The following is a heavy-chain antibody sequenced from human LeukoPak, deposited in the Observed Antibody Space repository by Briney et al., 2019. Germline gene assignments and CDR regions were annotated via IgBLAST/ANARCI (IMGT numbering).Heavy chain of an antibody. V-gene: IGHV5-51*01. Sequence: GEYLKISCTGSGYTFTTYWIGWVRQMPGKGLEWMGIIYPGDSDTRYSPSLQGQVTISADKSTSTAYLQWSSLKASDTAMYYCARQYYDSSGYVPYFDYWGQGTLVTVSS. CDR2: IYPGDSDT. J-gene: IGHJ4*02. D-gene: IGHD3-22*01. CDR1: GYTFTTYW. CDR3: ARQYYDSSGYVPYFDY.